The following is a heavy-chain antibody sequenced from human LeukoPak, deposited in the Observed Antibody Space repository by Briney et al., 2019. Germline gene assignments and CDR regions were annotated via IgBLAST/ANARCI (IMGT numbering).Heavy chain of an antibody. Sequence: GGSLILSCAASGFTFSSYAMHWVRQAPGKGLEWVAVISYDGSNKYYADSVKGRFTISRDNSKNTLYPQMNSLRAEDTAVYYCSQSPVVPAAIDYWGQGTLVTVSS. V-gene: IGHV3-30-3*01. D-gene: IGHD2-2*02. CDR1: GFTFSSYA. J-gene: IGHJ4*02. CDR3: SQSPVVPAAIDY. CDR2: ISYDGSNK.